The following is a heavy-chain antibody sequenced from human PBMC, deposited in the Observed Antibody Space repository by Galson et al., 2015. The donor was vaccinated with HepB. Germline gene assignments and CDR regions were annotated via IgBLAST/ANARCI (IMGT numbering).Heavy chain of an antibody. V-gene: IGHV2-5*02. Sequence: PALAKPTQTRTLTCTFSGVSLTTNGGGVGWIRQTPGKALEWLALIYWDDDSRYSPSLKNRHTITKDTAKNQVALTMTNMHPEDTVTYYCSHRRANSAYNYWGHGTLVTVSP. J-gene: IGHJ4*01. CDR1: GVSLTTNGGG. D-gene: IGHD1-14*01. CDR3: SHRRANSAYNY. CDR2: IYWDDDS.